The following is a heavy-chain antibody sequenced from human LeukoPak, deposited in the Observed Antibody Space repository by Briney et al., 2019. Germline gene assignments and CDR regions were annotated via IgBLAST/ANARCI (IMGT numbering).Heavy chain of an antibody. CDR2: ISYDGSNK. D-gene: IGHD3-9*01. J-gene: IGHJ4*02. CDR3: AKDLFRRYFDS. V-gene: IGHV3-30*18. CDR1: GSTFSSYG. Sequence: GGSLRLSCAASGSTFSSYGMHWVRQAPGKGLEWVAVISYDGSNKYYADSVKGRFTISRDNSKNTLYLQMNSLRAEDTAVYYCAKDLFRRYFDSWGQGTLVTVSS.